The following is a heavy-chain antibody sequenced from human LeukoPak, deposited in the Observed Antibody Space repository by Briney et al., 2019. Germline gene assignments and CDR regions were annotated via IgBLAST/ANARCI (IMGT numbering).Heavy chain of an antibody. CDR2: ISGSSSTI. D-gene: IGHD3-22*01. CDR1: GFTFSSYS. V-gene: IGHV3-48*01. CDR3: AKDFSVYHYDSRVFDY. Sequence: PGGSLRLSCGASGFTFSSYSMNWVRQAPGKGLEWVSYISGSSSTIYYADSVKGRFTISRDNSENTLFLQMDSLRTGDTALYYCAKDFSVYHYDSRVFDYWGQGTLVTVSS. J-gene: IGHJ4*02.